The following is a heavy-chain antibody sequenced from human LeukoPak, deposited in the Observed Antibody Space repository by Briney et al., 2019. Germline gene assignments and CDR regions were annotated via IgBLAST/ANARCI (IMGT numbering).Heavy chain of an antibody. CDR1: GYGFSNYW. J-gene: IGHJ4*02. D-gene: IGHD5-12*01. CDR3: ARPSNSGYDF. CDR2: IYPSDSDT. V-gene: IGHV5-51*01. Sequence: GESLKISCKASGYGFSNYWIGWVRQMPGKGLEWMGIIYPSDSDTRYSPSFQGQVTISANKSISTAYLQWSSLKASDTAMYYCARPSNSGYDFWGQGALVTVSS.